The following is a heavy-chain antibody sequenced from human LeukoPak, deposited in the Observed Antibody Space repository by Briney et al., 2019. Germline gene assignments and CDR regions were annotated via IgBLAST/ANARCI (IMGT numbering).Heavy chain of an antibody. CDR3: AKSRFSCIGNNCYSPDY. J-gene: IGHJ4*02. V-gene: IGHV3-30*18. Sequence: GRSLRLSCAASGLPFSSYAMHWVRQAPGKGLEWVALISYDGSNEHYADSVKGRFTISRDNSKNTLYLQVNSLRAEDTAVYYCAKSRFSCIGNNCYSPDYWGQGNLVTVSS. D-gene: IGHD2-15*01. CDR1: GLPFSSYA. CDR2: ISYDGSNE.